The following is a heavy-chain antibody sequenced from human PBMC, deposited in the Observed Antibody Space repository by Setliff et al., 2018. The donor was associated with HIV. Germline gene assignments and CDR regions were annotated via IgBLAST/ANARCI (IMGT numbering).Heavy chain of an antibody. V-gene: IGHV3-23*01. J-gene: IGHJ4*02. CDR2: ISSGGEIM. CDR3: ARSYYGSGSYDY. Sequence: GGSLRLSCAASGFTFSSYSMNWVRQAPGKGLEWVSAISSGGEIMFYADSVKGRFTISRDNSKNSLYLQMNSLRAEDTAVYYCARSYYGSGSYDYWGQGTLVTVSS. CDR1: GFTFSSYS. D-gene: IGHD3-10*01.